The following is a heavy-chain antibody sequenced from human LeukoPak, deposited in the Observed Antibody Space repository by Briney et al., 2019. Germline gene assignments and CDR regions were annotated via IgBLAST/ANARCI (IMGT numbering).Heavy chain of an antibody. CDR2: ISSSSSTI. Sequence: NPGGSLRLSCAASGFTFSDYYMTWIRQAPGKGLEWVSYISSSSSTIYYADSVKGRFTISRDNAKNSLYLQMNSLRAEDTAVYYCTRDLRIAAAGRSPDYWGQGTLVTVSS. CDR1: GFTFSDYY. CDR3: TRDLRIAAAGRSPDY. V-gene: IGHV3-11*04. D-gene: IGHD6-13*01. J-gene: IGHJ4*02.